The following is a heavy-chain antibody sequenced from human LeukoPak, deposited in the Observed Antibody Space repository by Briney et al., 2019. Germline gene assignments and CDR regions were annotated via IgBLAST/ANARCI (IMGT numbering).Heavy chain of an antibody. CDR2: ISSSSSTT. J-gene: IGHJ4*02. D-gene: IGHD6-13*01. V-gene: IGHV3-48*04. Sequence: SGGSLRLSCAASGFTFSRYSMNWVRQAPGKGLEWVSHISSSSSTTYYADSVKGRFTISRDNAKNSLYLQMNSLRAEDTAAYYCARDIASDYWGQGILVTVSS. CDR1: GFTFSRYS. CDR3: ARDIASDY.